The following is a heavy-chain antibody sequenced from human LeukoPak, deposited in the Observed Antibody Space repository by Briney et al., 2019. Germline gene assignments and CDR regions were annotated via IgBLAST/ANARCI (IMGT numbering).Heavy chain of an antibody. CDR1: GYTFTGYY. Sequence: ASVKVSCKASGYTFTGYYMHWVRQAPGQGLEWMGWINPNSGGTNYAQKFQGRVTMTRDTSISTAYMELSRLRSDDTAVYYCARGVQLWLGYYYYMDVWGKGTTVTVSS. CDR2: INPNSGGT. J-gene: IGHJ6*03. CDR3: ARGVQLWLGYYYYMDV. V-gene: IGHV1-2*02. D-gene: IGHD5-18*01.